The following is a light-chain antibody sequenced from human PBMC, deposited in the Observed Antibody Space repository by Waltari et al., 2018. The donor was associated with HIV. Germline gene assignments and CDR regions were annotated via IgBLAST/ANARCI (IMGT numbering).Light chain of an antibody. CDR2: WAS. J-gene: IGKJ2*01. CDR3: QQYFSHPYT. Sequence: DIVMTQSPDSLAVSLCERATLSCKPSQGVFYPSHTKNYIAWNQQKAGQPPKVLVFWASTRESGVPDRVSGSGSGTDFTRTISSLKPEDVAVYYCQQYFSHPYTFGRGTKLEIK. CDR1: QGVFYPSHTKNY. V-gene: IGKV4-1*01.